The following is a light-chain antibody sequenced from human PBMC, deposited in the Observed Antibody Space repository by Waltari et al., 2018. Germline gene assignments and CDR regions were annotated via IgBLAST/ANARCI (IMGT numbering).Light chain of an antibody. Sequence: QSALTQPRSVSGSPGQSVTISCTGTSSDVGGYNYVSWYQQYPGKAPKLMIYDVSKRPSWVPDRVSGSKSGNTASLTSSGLQAEDEVDYYCCSYAGSYTPWVFGGGTKLTVL. CDR2: DVS. CDR3: CSYAGSYTPWV. J-gene: IGLJ3*02. CDR1: SSDVGGYNY. V-gene: IGLV2-11*01.